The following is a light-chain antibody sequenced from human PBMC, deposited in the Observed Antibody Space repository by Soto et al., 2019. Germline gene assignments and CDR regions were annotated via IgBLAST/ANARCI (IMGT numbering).Light chain of an antibody. Sequence: QSALTQPASLSGSPGQSITISCTGTSSDVGTYNLVSWYQQHPGKAPKLMIYEVSKRPSGVPDRLSGSKSGNTASLTVSGLQAEDEADYYCSSYAGSNIWVFGGGTKLTVL. V-gene: IGLV2-14*02. CDR2: EVS. CDR3: SSYAGSNIWV. J-gene: IGLJ3*02. CDR1: SSDVGTYNL.